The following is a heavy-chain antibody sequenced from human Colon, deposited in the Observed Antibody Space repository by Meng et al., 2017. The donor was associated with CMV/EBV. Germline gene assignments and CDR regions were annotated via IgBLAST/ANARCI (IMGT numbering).Heavy chain of an antibody. J-gene: IGHJ5*02. CDR1: GYTFTGYY. D-gene: IGHD1-20*01. V-gene: IGHV1-2*02. CDR2: INPNSGGT. CDR3: ARAPYNWNDEGWFDP. Sequence: QGQVVQSGAEVKKPGASVKVSCKASGYTFTGYYMHWVRQAPGQGLEWMGWINPNSGGTNYAQKFQGRVTMTRDTSISTAYMELSRLRSDDTAVYYCARAPYNWNDEGWFDPRGQGTLVTVSS.